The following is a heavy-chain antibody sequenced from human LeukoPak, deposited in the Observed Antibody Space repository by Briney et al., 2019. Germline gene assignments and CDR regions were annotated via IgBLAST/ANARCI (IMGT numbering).Heavy chain of an antibody. CDR3: ARGAGAYYDSSGYYYVVSRSAAFDI. D-gene: IGHD3-22*01. J-gene: IGHJ3*02. CDR1: GNYW. Sequence: GGSLRLSCAASGNYWMHWVRQVPGKGLVWVSHINSDGSWTSYADSVKGRFTISRDNAKNSLYLQMNSLRTEDTAVYYCARGAGAYYDSSGYYYVVSRSAAFDIWGQGTMVTVSS. CDR2: INSDGSWT. V-gene: IGHV3-74*01.